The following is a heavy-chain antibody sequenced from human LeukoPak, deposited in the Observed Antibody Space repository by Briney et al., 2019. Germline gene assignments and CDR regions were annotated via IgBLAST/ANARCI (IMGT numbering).Heavy chain of an antibody. CDR1: GYTFSCYI. CDR3: ARGRTGADYYY. V-gene: IGHV3-21*01. J-gene: IGHJ4*02. Sequence: PGGSLRLSCSASGYTFSCYIRNWVRQAPGKGLEWVSSISRSSSYKYYGDSVKGRFTISRDNAKNSLHLQMNSLRAEDTAVYHCARGRTGADYYYRGQETLVTVSS. D-gene: IGHD4/OR15-4a*01. CDR2: ISRSSSYK.